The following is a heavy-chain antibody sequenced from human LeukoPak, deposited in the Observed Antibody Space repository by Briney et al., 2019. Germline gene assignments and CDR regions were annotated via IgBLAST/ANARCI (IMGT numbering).Heavy chain of an antibody. CDR1: GYSFTSHY. J-gene: IGHJ4*02. CDR2: INPNSGFA. Sequence: GASVKVSCKASGYSFTSHYMHWVRQAPGQGLQWMGWINPNSGFAHYPQNFQGRLTMTRDTSISTVYMELSRLRSDDTAVYYCARGQQWLEAFDYWGLGTLVTVSS. V-gene: IGHV1-2*02. CDR3: ARGQQWLEAFDY. D-gene: IGHD6-19*01.